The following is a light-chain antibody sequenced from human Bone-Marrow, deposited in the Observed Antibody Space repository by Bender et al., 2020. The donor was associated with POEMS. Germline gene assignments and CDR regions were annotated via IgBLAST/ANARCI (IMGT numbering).Light chain of an antibody. J-gene: IGLJ2*01. CDR1: SSDVGAYNF. V-gene: IGLV2-14*03. CDR3: CSYTSSTTLV. Sequence: QSALTQPPSASGSPGQSVTISCTGTSSDVGAYNFVSWYQQHPGKAPRFMIYDVSDRPSGVSNRFSGSKSGNTASLTISGLQPEDEADYYCCSYTSSTTLVFGGGTKLTVL. CDR2: DVS.